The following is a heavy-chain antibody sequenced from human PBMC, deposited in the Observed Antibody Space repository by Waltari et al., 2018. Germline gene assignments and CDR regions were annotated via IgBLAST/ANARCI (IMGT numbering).Heavy chain of an antibody. V-gene: IGHV3-7*04. CDR3: ARVEGATYFDY. Sequence: EVQLVESGGGLVQPGGSLRLSCAASGFTFSSYWMSWVRQAPGKGLEWVANIKQDGSEKYYADSVKGRFTISRDNSKNTLYLQMNSLRAEDTAVYYCARVEGATYFDYWGQGTLVIVSS. J-gene: IGHJ4*02. CDR2: IKQDGSEK. D-gene: IGHD1-26*01. CDR1: GFTFSSYW.